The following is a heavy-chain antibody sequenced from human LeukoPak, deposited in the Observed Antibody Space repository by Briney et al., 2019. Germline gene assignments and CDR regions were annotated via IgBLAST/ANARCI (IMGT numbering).Heavy chain of an antibody. D-gene: IGHD3-16*02. Sequence: GGSLRLSCAASGFTFSSYWMSWVRQAPGKGLEWVANIKRDGSEKYYVDSVKGRFTISRDNAKNSLYLQMNSLRAEDTAVYYCARVRGGVWGSYRYDYWGQGTLVTVSS. CDR2: IKRDGSEK. CDR1: GFTFSSYW. CDR3: ARVRGGVWGSYRYDY. V-gene: IGHV3-7*01. J-gene: IGHJ4*02.